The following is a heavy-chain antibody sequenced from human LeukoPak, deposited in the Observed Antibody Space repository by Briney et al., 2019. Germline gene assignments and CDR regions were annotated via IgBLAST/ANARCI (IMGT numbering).Heavy chain of an antibody. Sequence: ASVKVSCKASGYTFINYDINWVRQATGQGLEWMGWMNPKSGSTGYAQKFQGRVTMTRDTSISTAYMELSSLRSEDTAVYYCARGPRDYDESIRYNWFDPWAREPWSPSPQ. CDR1: GYTFINYD. CDR2: MNPKSGST. CDR3: ARGPRDYDESIRYNWFDP. D-gene: IGHD4-17*01. V-gene: IGHV1-8*01. J-gene: IGHJ5*02.